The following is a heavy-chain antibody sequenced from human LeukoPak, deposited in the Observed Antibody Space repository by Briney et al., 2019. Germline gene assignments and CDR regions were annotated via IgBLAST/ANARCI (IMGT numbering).Heavy chain of an antibody. V-gene: IGHV1-69*01. Sequence: GGSLRLSCAASGLTFSSYAMSWVRQAPGQGLEWMGGIIPIFGTANYAQKFQGRVTITADESTSTAYMELSSLRSEDTAVYYCARAMGPMVRAGLDGMDVWGQGTTVTVSS. CDR3: ARAMGPMVRAGLDGMDV. J-gene: IGHJ6*02. CDR2: IIPIFGTA. D-gene: IGHD3-10*01. CDR1: GLTFSSYA.